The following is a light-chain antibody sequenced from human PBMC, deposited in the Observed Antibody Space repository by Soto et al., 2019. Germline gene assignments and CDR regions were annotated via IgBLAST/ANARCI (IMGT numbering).Light chain of an antibody. V-gene: IGKV3-11*01. J-gene: IGKJ4*01. CDR2: DAS. Sequence: EIVLTQSPATLSLSPGERATLYCRASQSIGRYLAWYQQKPGQAPRLLIYDASNRAAGIPARFSGSGSGTDFTLTISSLEPEDFAVYYCHQRSSWPLTFGGGTKVEI. CDR3: HQRSSWPLT. CDR1: QSIGRY.